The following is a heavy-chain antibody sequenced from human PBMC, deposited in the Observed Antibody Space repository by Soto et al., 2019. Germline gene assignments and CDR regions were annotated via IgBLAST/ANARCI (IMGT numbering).Heavy chain of an antibody. CDR3: AREDSIIIPAVSDF. CDR2: ISKSDYT. Sequence: GGSLRLSCTVSGFAFNNYGINWVRQAPGKGLEWVSSISKSDYTYYSDSVKGRFTISRDNAKNSVSLQMNTLRVEDTAVYYCAREDSIIIPAVSDFWGQGALVTVSS. J-gene: IGHJ4*02. V-gene: IGHV3-21*01. CDR1: GFAFNNYG. D-gene: IGHD2-2*01.